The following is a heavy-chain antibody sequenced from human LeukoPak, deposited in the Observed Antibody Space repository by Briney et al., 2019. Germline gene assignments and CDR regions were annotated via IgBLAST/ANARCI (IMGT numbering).Heavy chain of an antibody. CDR3: ARVDRYHFYLDV. CDR2: IIPIFGTP. CDR1: GGTFRSYS. V-gene: IGHV1-69*05. J-gene: IGHJ6*03. Sequence: SVKVSCKASGGTFRSYSVTWVRQAPGQGLEWMGGIIPIFGTPNYAQKFQGRVKVTTDDATGTAYMELSSLMSEDTAIYYCARVDRYHFYLDVWGKGAPVTVSS.